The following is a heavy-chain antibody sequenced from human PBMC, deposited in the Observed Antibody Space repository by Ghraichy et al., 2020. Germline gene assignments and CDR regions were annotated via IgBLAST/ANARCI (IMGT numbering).Heavy chain of an antibody. J-gene: IGHJ6*02. Sequence: SETLSLTCAVYGGSFSGYYWSWIRQPPGKGLEWIGEINHSGSTNYNPSLKSRVTISVDTSKNQFSLKLSSVTAADTAVYYCARGRMVRGVNPFYYYYYGMDVWGQGTTVTVSS. CDR3: ARGRMVRGVNPFYYYYYGMDV. V-gene: IGHV4-34*01. CDR1: GGSFSGYY. CDR2: INHSGST. D-gene: IGHD3-10*01.